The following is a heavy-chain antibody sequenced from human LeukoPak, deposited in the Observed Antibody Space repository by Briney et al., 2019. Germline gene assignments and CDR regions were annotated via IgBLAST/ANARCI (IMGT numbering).Heavy chain of an antibody. J-gene: IGHJ4*02. D-gene: IGHD2-21*02. CDR1: GYTFTDNY. CDR3: GRVAYCGSGCYYYFDY. V-gene: IGHV1-2*02. CDR2: INPRSGGT. Sequence: GASVKVSCKAFGYTFTDNYIHWVRQAPGQGLEWMGWINPRSGGTSYGQKFRGRVTVTRDTSISTAYMELSSLTSDDTAVYYCGRVAYCGSGCYYYFDYWGQGTLVTVSS.